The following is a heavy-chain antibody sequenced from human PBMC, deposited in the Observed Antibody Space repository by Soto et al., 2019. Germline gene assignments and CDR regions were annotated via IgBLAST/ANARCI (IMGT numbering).Heavy chain of an antibody. Sequence: QVQLVESGGGVVQPGRSLRLSCAASGFTFSSYAMHWVRRAPGKGLEWVAPVSQDGRSGIYADSVRGRFTVSTDNSSKPVYLQMHRLGPGTTALFFCAILDKLNGGWSWGQGTAVTVSS. V-gene: IGHV3-30*14. D-gene: IGHD6-19*01. CDR2: VSQDGRSG. J-gene: IGHJ4*02. CDR1: GFTFSSYA. CDR3: AILDKLNGGWS.